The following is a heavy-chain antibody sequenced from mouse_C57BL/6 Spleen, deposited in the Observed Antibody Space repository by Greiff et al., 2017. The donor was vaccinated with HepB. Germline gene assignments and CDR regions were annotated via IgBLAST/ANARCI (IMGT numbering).Heavy chain of an antibody. CDR1: GFSLTSYG. Sequence: VQLQQSGPGLVQPSQSLSITCTVSGFSLTSYGVHWVRQSPGKGLEWLGVIWSGGSTDYNAAFISRLSISKDNSKSQVFFKMNSLQADDTAIYYCARTTPNYYGSSYGAMDYWGQGTSVTVSS. V-gene: IGHV2-2*01. D-gene: IGHD1-1*01. CDR2: IWSGGST. J-gene: IGHJ4*01. CDR3: ARTTPNYYGSSYGAMDY.